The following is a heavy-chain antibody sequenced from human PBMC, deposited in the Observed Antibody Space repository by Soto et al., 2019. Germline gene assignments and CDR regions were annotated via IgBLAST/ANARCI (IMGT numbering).Heavy chain of an antibody. CDR1: GFTFTSSA. J-gene: IGHJ5*02. V-gene: IGHV1-58*01. CDR2: IVVGSGNT. CDR3: AASSLVLRFLEWLPGWFDP. D-gene: IGHD3-3*01. Sequence: ASVKVSCKASGFTFTSSAVQWVRQARGQRLEWIGWIVVGSGNTNYAQKFQERVTITRDMSTSTAYMELSSLRSEDTAVYYCAASSLVLRFLEWLPGWFDPWGQGTLVTVSS.